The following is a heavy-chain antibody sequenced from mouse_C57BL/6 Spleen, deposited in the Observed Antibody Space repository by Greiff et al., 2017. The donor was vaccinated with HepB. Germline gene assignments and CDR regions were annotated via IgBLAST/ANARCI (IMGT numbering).Heavy chain of an antibody. J-gene: IGHJ1*03. CDR2: IYPNSGST. CDR1: AYTFTSYW. Sequence: QVQLQQPVSELVKPGASVKLSCMASAYTFTSYWLHWVKQRPGQGLVWIGMIYPNSGSTNYNEKFKSKATLTVDKSSSTAYMLLSSLTTEDSAVYYGAPLVRGYFDVWGTGTTVTVSS. V-gene: IGHV1-64*01. CDR3: APLVRGYFDV. D-gene: IGHD1-2*01.